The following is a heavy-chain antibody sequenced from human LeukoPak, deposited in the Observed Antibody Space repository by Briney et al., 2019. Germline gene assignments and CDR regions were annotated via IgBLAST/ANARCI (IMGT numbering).Heavy chain of an antibody. J-gene: IGHJ4*02. CDR2: ISYDGSNK. V-gene: IGHV3-30-3*01. CDR3: AREQLGGNFDF. Sequence: GRSLRLSCAASGFTFSSYAMHWVRQAPGKGLERVAVISYDGSNKYYADSVKGRFTISRDNSKNTLYLQMNSLRAEDTAVYYCAREQLGGNFDFWGQGTLVTVSS. CDR1: GFTFSSYA. D-gene: IGHD1-1*01.